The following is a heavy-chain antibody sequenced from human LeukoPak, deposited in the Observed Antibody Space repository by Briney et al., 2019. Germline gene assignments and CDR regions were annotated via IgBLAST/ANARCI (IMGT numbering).Heavy chain of an antibody. Sequence: PSETLSLTCAVYGGSFSGYYWSWIRQPPGKGLEWIGEINHSGSTNYNPSLKSRVTIPVDTSKNQFSLKLSSVTAADTAVYYCAGDKNDFPFDYWGQGTLVTVSS. CDR3: AGDKNDFPFDY. CDR1: GGSFSGYY. D-gene: IGHD3-3*01. J-gene: IGHJ4*02. V-gene: IGHV4-34*01. CDR2: INHSGST.